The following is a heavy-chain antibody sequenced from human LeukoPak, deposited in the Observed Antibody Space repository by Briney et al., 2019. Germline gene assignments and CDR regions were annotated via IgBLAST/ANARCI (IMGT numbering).Heavy chain of an antibody. CDR3: AKGGGSSWAYYCYYMDV. J-gene: IGHJ6*03. Sequence: PGGSLRLSCAASGFTFDDYAMHWVRQAPGKGLEWVSGISWNSGSIGYADSVKGRFTISRDNAKNSLYLQMNSLRAEDMALYYCAKGGGSSWAYYCYYMDVWGKGTTVTVSS. CDR1: GFTFDDYA. CDR2: ISWNSGSI. V-gene: IGHV3-9*03. D-gene: IGHD6-13*01.